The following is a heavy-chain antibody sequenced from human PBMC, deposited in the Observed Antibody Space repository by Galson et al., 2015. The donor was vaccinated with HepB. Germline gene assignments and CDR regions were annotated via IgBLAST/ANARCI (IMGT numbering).Heavy chain of an antibody. CDR1: GFTFSRYG. V-gene: IGHV3-30*18. J-gene: IGHJ4*02. CDR2: ISYDGSNK. CDR3: AKVPSTGYSSGEDYFDY. Sequence: SLRLSCAASGFTFSRYGMHWVRQAPGKGLEWVAVISYDGSNKYYADSVKGRFTISRDNSKNTLYLQMNSLRAEDTAVYYCAKVPSTGYSSGEDYFDYWGQGTLVTVSS. D-gene: IGHD6-19*01.